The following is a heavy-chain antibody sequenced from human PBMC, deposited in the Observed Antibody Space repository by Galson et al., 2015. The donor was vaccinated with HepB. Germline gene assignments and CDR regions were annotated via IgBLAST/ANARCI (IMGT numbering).Heavy chain of an antibody. D-gene: IGHD3-10*01. CDR1: GYTFTSYY. V-gene: IGHV1-46*04. CDR2: INPSGGSR. Sequence: SVKVSCKASGYTFTSYYMHWARQAPGQGLEWMGIINPSGGSRTYAQKLQGRVTMTRDTSTSTVYMELSSLRSEDTAVYYCARDPLGSPRRNYYYGMDVWGQGTTVTVSS. J-gene: IGHJ6*02. CDR3: ARDPLGSPRRNYYYGMDV.